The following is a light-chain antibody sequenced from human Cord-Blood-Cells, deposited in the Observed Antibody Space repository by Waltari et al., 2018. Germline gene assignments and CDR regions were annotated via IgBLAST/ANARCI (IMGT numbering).Light chain of an antibody. J-gene: IGKJ2*03. Sequence: DIQMTQSPSSLSASVGDRVTITCRASQNISSYLNWYQQKPGKAPKLLIYAASSLQSGVPSRFSGGGAGTDFTLTISSLQPEDFATYYCQQSYSTPYSFGQGTKLAIK. CDR3: QQSYSTPYS. CDR2: AAS. V-gene: IGKV1-39*01. CDR1: QNISSY.